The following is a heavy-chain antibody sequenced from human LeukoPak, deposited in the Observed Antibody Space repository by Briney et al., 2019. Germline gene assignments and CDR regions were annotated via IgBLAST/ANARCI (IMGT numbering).Heavy chain of an antibody. J-gene: IGHJ5*02. V-gene: IGHV4-34*01. CDR3: AGGPRRNAYRGYNWFDL. CDR2: IYHSGST. CDR1: GFSFSSYY. Sequence: PSETLTLTCAVYGFSFSSYYWSWIRQPPGKGLEWIAEIYHSGSTYYDASLKSRVIISRDTSKNQLSIKLSSVTAADTAVCYCAGGPRRNAYRGYNWFDLWGEGTLVTLFS. D-gene: IGHD1-1*01.